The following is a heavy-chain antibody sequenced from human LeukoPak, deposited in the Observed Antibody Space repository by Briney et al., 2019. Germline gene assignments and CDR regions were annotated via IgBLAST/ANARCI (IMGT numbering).Heavy chain of an antibody. CDR3: VRGLISAAGTFDY. D-gene: IGHD6-13*01. Sequence: GGSLRLSCAASGFTFSSYAMHWVRQAPGKGLEWAAFIHYDGSSVHYADSVKGRFTISRDNSKNTLYLQMNSLREEDTAVYYCVRGLISAAGTFDYWGQGTLVTVSS. J-gene: IGHJ4*02. CDR1: GFTFSSYA. CDR2: IHYDGSSV. V-gene: IGHV3-30*04.